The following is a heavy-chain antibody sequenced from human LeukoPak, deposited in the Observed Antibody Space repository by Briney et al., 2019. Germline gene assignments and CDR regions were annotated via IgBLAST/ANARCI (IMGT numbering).Heavy chain of an antibody. CDR3: ARDQPVRGVPDY. CDR1: GFTFSSYG. Sequence: GRSLRLSCAASGFTFSSYGMHWVRQAPGKGLEWVAVIWYDGSNKYYADSVKDRFTISRDNSKNTLYLQMNSLRAEDTAVYYCARDQPVRGVPDYWGQGTLVTVSS. J-gene: IGHJ4*02. CDR2: IWYDGSNK. D-gene: IGHD3-10*01. V-gene: IGHV3-33*01.